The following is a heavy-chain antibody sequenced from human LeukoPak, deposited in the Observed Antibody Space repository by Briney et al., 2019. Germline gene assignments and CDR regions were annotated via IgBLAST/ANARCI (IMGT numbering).Heavy chain of an antibody. CDR1: GFTFSSYW. CDR2: IKQDGSEK. J-gene: IGHJ3*02. V-gene: IGHV3-7*01. Sequence: GGSLRLSCAASGFTFSSYWMSWFRQAPGKGLEWVANIKQDGSEKYYVDSVKGRFTISRDNAKNSLYLQMNSLRAEDTAVYYCARDRVLLWFGELFHAFDIWGQGTMVTVSS. CDR3: ARDRVLLWFGELFHAFDI. D-gene: IGHD3-10*01.